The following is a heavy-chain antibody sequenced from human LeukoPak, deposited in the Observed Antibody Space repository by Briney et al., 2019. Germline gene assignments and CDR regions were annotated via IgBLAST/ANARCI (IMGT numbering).Heavy chain of an antibody. D-gene: IGHD2-2*01. Sequence: SETLSLTCAVYGGSFSGYYWSWIGKPPGKGLEWIGEINHSGSTNYNPSLKSRVTISVDTSKNQFSLKLSSVTAADTAVYYCALTVVPAASPVGNWFDPWGQGTLVTVSS. CDR2: INHSGST. J-gene: IGHJ5*02. CDR1: GGSFSGYY. CDR3: ALTVVPAASPVGNWFDP. V-gene: IGHV4-34*01.